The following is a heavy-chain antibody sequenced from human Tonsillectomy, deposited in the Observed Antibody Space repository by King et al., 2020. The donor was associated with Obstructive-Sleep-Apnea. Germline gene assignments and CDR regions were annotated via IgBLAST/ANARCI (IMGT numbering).Heavy chain of an antibody. J-gene: IGHJ4*02. CDR2: IYYSGST. V-gene: IGHV4-59*01. CDR1: GGSISSYY. Sequence: VQLQESGPGLVKPSETLSLTCTVSGGSISSYYWSWIRQPPGKGLEWIGYIYYSGSTNYNPSLKSRVTISVDTSKNQFSLKLSSVTAADTAVYYCARGGDDSSFWGQGTLVTVSS. CDR3: ARGGDDSSF. D-gene: IGHD3-22*01.